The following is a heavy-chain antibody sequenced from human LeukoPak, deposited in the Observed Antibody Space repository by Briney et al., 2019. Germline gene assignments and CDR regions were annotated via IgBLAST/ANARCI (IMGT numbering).Heavy chain of an antibody. J-gene: IGHJ4*02. V-gene: IGHV3-30*04. CDR1: GFTFSTYA. CDR2: ISDDGRHN. D-gene: IGHD2-8*01. CDR3: ARVYLERLTAGYFDH. Sequence: GGSLRLSCAASGFTFSTYAMNWVRQAPGKGLEWAAVISDDGRHNYYADSVKGRFTISRDNSKSTLYLQMNSLRDDDSAAYFCARVYLERLTAGYFDHWGQGTQVTVS.